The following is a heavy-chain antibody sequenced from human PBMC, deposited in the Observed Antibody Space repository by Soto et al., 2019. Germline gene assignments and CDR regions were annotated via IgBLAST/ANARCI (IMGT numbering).Heavy chain of an antibody. CDR3: ATVAGAGPKSLYWYFDL. J-gene: IGHJ2*01. D-gene: IGHD6-19*01. V-gene: IGHV1-69*13. Sequence: ASVKVSCKASGGTFSSYAISWVRQAPGQGLEWMGGIIPIFGTANYAQKFQGRVTITADESTSTAYMELSSLRSEDTAVYYCATVAGAGPKSLYWYFDLCGRGSLVPVSS. CDR1: GGTFSSYA. CDR2: IIPIFGTA.